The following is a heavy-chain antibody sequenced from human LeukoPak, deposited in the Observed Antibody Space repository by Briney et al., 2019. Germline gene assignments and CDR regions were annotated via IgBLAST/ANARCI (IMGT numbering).Heavy chain of an antibody. CDR2: IYYSGST. D-gene: IGHD4-17*01. CDR1: GGSISSYY. CDR3: ARDSTSYGHDAFDI. J-gene: IGHJ3*02. Sequence: PSETLSLTCTVSGGSISSYYWSWIRQPPGKGLKWIGYIYYSGSTNYNPSLKSRVTISVDTSKTQFSLKLSSVTAADTAVYYCARDSTSYGHDAFDIWGQGTMVTVSS. V-gene: IGHV4-59*01.